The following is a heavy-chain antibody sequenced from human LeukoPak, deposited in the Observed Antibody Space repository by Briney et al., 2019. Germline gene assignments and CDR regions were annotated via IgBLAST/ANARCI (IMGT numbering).Heavy chain of an antibody. Sequence: GGSLRLSCAASGFTFSSYAMHWVRQAPGKGLEWVAVISYDGSNKYYADSVKGRFTISRDNSKNTLYLQMNSLRAEDTAVYYCAKVTTGYCSSTSCSLGNDAFDIWGQGTMVTVSS. V-gene: IGHV3-30*04. CDR3: AKVTTGYCSSTSCSLGNDAFDI. CDR2: ISYDGSNK. D-gene: IGHD2-2*01. CDR1: GFTFSSYA. J-gene: IGHJ3*02.